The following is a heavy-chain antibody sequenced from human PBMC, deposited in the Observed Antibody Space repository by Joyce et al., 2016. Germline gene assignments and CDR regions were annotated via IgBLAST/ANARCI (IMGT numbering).Heavy chain of an antibody. CDR2: IDWDDDK. Sequence: QVTLRESGPALVKPTQTLTLTCTFSGFSLSTSGMCVSWIRQPPGKALEWIARIDWDDDKYYRTSLKTRLTISKDTSKNQVVLTMTNMDPVDTATYYCARAYYYGSGSYSYYFDYWGQGTLVTVSS. V-gene: IGHV2-70*15. D-gene: IGHD3-10*01. CDR1: GFSLSTSGMC. CDR3: ARAYYYGSGSYSYYFDY. J-gene: IGHJ4*02.